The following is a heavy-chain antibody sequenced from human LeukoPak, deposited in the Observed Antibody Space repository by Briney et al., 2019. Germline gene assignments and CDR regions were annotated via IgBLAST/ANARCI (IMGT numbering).Heavy chain of an antibody. Sequence: SETLSLTCTVSGGSISSSNYYWGWIRQPPGKGLEWNGSIYYSGSTYYNPSLKSRVTISVDTSKNQFSLKLISVTAADTAVYYCASDRLYYDFWSGSTHGWFDPWRQGTLVTVSS. V-gene: IGHV4-39*01. CDR1: GGSISSSNYY. CDR2: IYYSGST. J-gene: IGHJ5*02. D-gene: IGHD3-3*01. CDR3: ASDRLYYDFWSGSTHGWFDP.